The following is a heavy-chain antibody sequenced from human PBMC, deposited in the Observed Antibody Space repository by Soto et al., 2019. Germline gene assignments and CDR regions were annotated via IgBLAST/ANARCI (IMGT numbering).Heavy chain of an antibody. CDR2: INCNGGST. CDR3: ARLCISTSRYTPYDYGMDV. V-gene: IGHV3-20*04. J-gene: IGHJ6*02. Sequence: GVPMRVCRKVSGCRVTDNYISWILKDPGKGLEWVSGINCNGGSTGYADSVKDRFTISRDNAKNSLYLQMNSLRAEDTALYYCARLCISTSRYTPYDYGMDVWGQATTVTVSS. CDR1: GCRVTDNY. D-gene: IGHD2-2*02.